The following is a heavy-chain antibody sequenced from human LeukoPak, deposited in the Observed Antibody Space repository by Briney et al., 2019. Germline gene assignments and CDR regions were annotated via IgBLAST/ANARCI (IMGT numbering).Heavy chain of an antibody. D-gene: IGHD2-2*01. J-gene: IGHJ6*02. CDR1: GFSFRDHG. Sequence: PGGSLRLSCAASGFSFRDHGMHWVRQAPGKGLEWVAGLWYDGSNEDYAESVKGRFTIFTDNSKNTLYLRMNSLRVEDTGIYYCARDGQNASPYAVDVWGQGTAVTVSS. CDR3: ARDGQNASPYAVDV. V-gene: IGHV3-33*01. CDR2: LWYDGSNE.